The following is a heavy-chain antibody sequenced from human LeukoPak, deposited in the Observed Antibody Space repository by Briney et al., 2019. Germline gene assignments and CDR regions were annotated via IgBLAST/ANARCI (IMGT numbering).Heavy chain of an antibody. CDR2: ISGSAGTT. D-gene: IGHD2-2*01. V-gene: IGHV3-23*01. Sequence: GGSLRLSCAASQFTFSRYAMSWVREALGKGLEWVSVISGSAGTTYYADSVKGRFTISRDNSKNTLYLQMNSLRAEDTAVYYCAKVTHRGYCTSTTCYELYFDSWGQGTLVTVSS. CDR1: QFTFSRYA. J-gene: IGHJ4*02. CDR3: AKVTHRGYCTSTTCYELYFDS.